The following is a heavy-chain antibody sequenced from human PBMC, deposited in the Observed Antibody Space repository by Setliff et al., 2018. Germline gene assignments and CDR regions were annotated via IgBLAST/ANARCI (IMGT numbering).Heavy chain of an antibody. D-gene: IGHD3-3*01. CDR1: GFTFDNAW. CDR2: IKTKGDGGTT. CDR3: TTDRGFSEWPLYGSLVSHYYGIDV. V-gene: IGHV3-15*01. Sequence: PGGSLRLSCAASGFTFDNAWMSWVRQAPGRGLEWVGRIKTKGDGGTTDYAAPVKGRFTISRDDSKNTLYVQMNSLKTEDTGVYYCTTDRGFSEWPLYGSLVSHYYGIDVWGQGTTVTVSS. J-gene: IGHJ6*02.